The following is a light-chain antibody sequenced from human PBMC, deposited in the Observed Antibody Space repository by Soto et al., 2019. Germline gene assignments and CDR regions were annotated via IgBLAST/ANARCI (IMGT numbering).Light chain of an antibody. CDR1: QTISNY. Sequence: DIQMTQSPSSLSASAGDRVTITCRASQTISNYLNWYQHNPGKAPMLLISDASRLQSVVPSRFSGGGSVTDLTRNIRNLQPDAFAPYYCQQSYSTLPTFGQGNKVAIK. CDR3: QQSYSTLPT. CDR2: DAS. J-gene: IGKJ2*01. V-gene: IGKV1-39*01.